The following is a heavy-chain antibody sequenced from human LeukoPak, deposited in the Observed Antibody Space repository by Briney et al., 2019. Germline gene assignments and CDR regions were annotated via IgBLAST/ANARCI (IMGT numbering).Heavy chain of an antibody. CDR3: ARFLLDYGTFDY. V-gene: IGHV4-61*01. D-gene: IGHD4-17*01. Sequence: KPSETLSLTCTVSGGSVSSGSYYWRWIRQPPGKGLEWIGYIYYSGSTNYNPSLKSRVTISVDTSKNQFSLKLSSVTAADTAVYYCARFLLDYGTFDYWGQGTLVTVSS. J-gene: IGHJ4*02. CDR2: IYYSGST. CDR1: GGSVSSGSYY.